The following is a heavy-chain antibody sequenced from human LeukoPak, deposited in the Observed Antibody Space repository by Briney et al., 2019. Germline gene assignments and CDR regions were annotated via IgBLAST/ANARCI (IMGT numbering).Heavy chain of an antibody. CDR1: GFTFSSYA. Sequence: GGSLRLSCAASGFTFSSYAMHWVRQAPGKGLEYVSAISSNGGSTYYANSVKGRFTISRDNSKNTLYLQMKSLRAEDTAVYYCAKEFYSGSYSPHDAFDIWGQGTMVTVSS. D-gene: IGHD1-26*01. CDR3: AKEFYSGSYSPHDAFDI. V-gene: IGHV3-64*01. J-gene: IGHJ3*02. CDR2: ISSNGGST.